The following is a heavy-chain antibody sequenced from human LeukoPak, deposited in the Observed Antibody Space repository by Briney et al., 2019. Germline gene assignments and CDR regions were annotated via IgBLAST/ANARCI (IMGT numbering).Heavy chain of an antibody. CDR2: IYYSGST. CDR1: GGSISSSSYY. CDR3: AHGAMYQLDY. V-gene: IGHV4-39*07. D-gene: IGHD2-2*01. J-gene: IGHJ4*02. Sequence: SETLSLTCTVSGGSISSSSYYWGWIRQPPGKGLEWIGSIYYSGSTYYNPSLKSRVTISVDTSKNQFSLKLRSVTAADTAVYYCAHGAMYQLDYWGQGTLVTVSS.